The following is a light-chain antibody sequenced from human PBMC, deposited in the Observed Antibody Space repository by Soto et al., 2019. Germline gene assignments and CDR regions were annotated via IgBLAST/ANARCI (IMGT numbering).Light chain of an antibody. CDR2: AAS. CDR1: QSISSY. CDR3: QQSYSTPYT. J-gene: IGKJ2*01. Sequence: DIQMTQSPSSLSASVGDRVTITCRASQSISSYLNWYQQKPGKAPKLLIYAASSLQSGVPSRSSGSGSGTEFTLTISSLQPEDFATYYCQQSYSTPYTVGQGTKLEIK. V-gene: IGKV1-39*01.